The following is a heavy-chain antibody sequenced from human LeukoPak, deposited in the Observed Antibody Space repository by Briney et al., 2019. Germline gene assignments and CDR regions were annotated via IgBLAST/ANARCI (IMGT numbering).Heavy chain of an antibody. Sequence: SSETLSLTCTVSGGSISSGSYYWSWIRQPAGKGLEWIERIYTSGSTNYNPSLKSRVTISVDTSKNQFSLKLSSVTAADTAVYYCARVLGIAAAGYWFDPWGQGTLVTVSS. CDR2: IYTSGST. J-gene: IGHJ5*02. CDR3: ARVLGIAAAGYWFDP. V-gene: IGHV4-61*02. D-gene: IGHD6-13*01. CDR1: GGSISSGSYY.